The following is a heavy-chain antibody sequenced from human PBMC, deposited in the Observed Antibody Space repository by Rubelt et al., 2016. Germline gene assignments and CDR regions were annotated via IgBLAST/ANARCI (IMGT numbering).Heavy chain of an antibody. D-gene: IGHD3-3*01. CDR1: GGSISSSDSY. Sequence: QLHLQESGPGLVKPSETLSLTCTVSGGSISSSDSYWGWIRQPPRKGLEWIGSISYTGSTYYNPSLKGGVTMSADTSKNQFSLKLSSVTAADTAVYHCAREGLGVVITFDPWGQGTLVTVSS. CDR3: AREGLGVVITFDP. CDR2: ISYTGST. V-gene: IGHV4-39*02. J-gene: IGHJ5*02.